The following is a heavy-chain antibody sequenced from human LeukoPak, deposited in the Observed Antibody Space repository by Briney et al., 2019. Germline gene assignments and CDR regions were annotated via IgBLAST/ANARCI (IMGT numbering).Heavy chain of an antibody. D-gene: IGHD2-15*01. J-gene: IGHJ5*02. V-gene: IGHV4-59*01. CDR2: IYYSGST. Sequence: SETLSLTCTVSGGSISSYYWSWIRQPPGKGLEWIGYIYYSGSTNYNPSLKSRVTISVDTSKNQFSLRLSSVTAADTAVYYCARDVQYCSGGSCYPNWFDPWGQGTLVTVSS. CDR1: GGSISSYY. CDR3: ARDVQYCSGGSCYPNWFDP.